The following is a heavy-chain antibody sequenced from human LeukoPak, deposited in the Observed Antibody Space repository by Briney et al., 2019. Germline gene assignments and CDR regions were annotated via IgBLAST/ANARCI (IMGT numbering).Heavy chain of an antibody. J-gene: IGHJ3*02. CDR2: VDPEDGET. Sequence: ASVKVSCKVSGYTFTDYYMHWVPQTPGKGLEWMGLVDPEDGETIYAEKFQGRVTITADTSTDTAYMELSSLRSEGTAVYYCATAYYYGSGSTNPILTMAFDIWGQGTMVTVSS. V-gene: IGHV1-69-2*01. D-gene: IGHD3-10*01. CDR1: GYTFTDYY. CDR3: ATAYYYGSGSTNPILTMAFDI.